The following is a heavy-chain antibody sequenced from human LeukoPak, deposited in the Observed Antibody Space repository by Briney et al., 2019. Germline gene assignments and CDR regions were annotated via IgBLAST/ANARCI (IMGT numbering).Heavy chain of an antibody. J-gene: IGHJ4*02. V-gene: IGHV3-33*01. CDR1: GFTFSSYG. D-gene: IGHD3-22*01. CDR3: ARDPIVHDSSGYFFDY. Sequence: GGSLRLSCAASGFTFSSYGMHWVRQAPGKGLEWVAVIWYDGSNKYYADSVKGRFTISRDNSKTTLYLQMNSLRAEDTAVYYCARDPIVHDSSGYFFDYWGQGTLVTVSS. CDR2: IWYDGSNK.